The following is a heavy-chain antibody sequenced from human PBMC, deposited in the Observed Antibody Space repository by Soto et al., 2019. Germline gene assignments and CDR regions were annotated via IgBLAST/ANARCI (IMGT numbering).Heavy chain of an antibody. CDR1: GYTFTSYG. V-gene: IGHV1-18*01. J-gene: IGHJ6*02. CDR2: ISAYNGNT. Sequence: ASVKVSCKASGYTFTSYGISWVRQAPGQGLEWMGWISAYNGNTNYAQKLQGRVTMTTDTSTSTAYMELRSLRSDDTAVYYCARPQRGYSGYEDLYGMDAWGQGTTVTVSS. CDR3: ARPQRGYSGYEDLYGMDA. D-gene: IGHD5-12*01.